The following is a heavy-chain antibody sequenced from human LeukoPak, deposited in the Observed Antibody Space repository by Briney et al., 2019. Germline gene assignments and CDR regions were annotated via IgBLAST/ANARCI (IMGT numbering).Heavy chain of an antibody. J-gene: IGHJ4*02. CDR1: GFTVSSNY. CDR3: ARVRTLTRDYYDSSGSPYYFDY. CDR2: IYSGGST. D-gene: IGHD3-22*01. Sequence: GGSLRLSCAASGFTVSSNYMSWVRQAPGQGLEWVSVIYSGGSTYYADSVKGRFTISRDNSKNTLYLQMNSLRAEDTAVYYCARVRTLTRDYYDSSGSPYYFDYWGQGTLVTVSS. V-gene: IGHV3-66*01.